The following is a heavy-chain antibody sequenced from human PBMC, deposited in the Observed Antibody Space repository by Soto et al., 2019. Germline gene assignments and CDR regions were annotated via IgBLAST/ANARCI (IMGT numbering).Heavy chain of an antibody. CDR2: ISPKSGAA. CDR1: GYRFTGYG. V-gene: IGHV1-2*02. D-gene: IGHD4-17*01. J-gene: IGHJ6*02. CDR3: VYYCAKSNYGGAVYFQYGLDV. Sequence: QVQLVQSGAEGKKTGASLKVSCKASGYRFTGYGLHWVRQAPGPGLQGMGWISPKSGAADDAQKFQGRVTMTREISTNEAYLELSGLRSNDTADDTAVYYCAKSNYGGAVYFQYGLDVWGQWTTVTVSS.